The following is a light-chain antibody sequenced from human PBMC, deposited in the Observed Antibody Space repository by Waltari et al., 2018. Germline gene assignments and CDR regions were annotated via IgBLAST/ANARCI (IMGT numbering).Light chain of an antibody. CDR1: ESISSF. Sequence: DIQMTQSPSSVSASVGDRVNITCRTSESISSFLTWYQQTPGRAPKLLIYAASALQSDVPSRFSGRGSGTEFTLTISSLQPDDFATYYCQQIYSGVTFGPGTRVDLK. V-gene: IGKV1-39*01. J-gene: IGKJ3*01. CDR3: QQIYSGVT. CDR2: AAS.